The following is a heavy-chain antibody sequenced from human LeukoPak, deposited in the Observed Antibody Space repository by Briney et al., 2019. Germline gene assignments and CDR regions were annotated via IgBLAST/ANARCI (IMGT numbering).Heavy chain of an antibody. CDR1: GGSISSGGYY. CDR2: IYYSGST. V-gene: IGHV4-31*03. CDR3: ARDSGGRYYGSGNWFDP. Sequence: SETLSLTYTVSGGSISSGGYYWSWIRQHPGKGLEWIGYIYYSGSTYYNPSLKSRVTISVDTSKNQFSLKLSSVTAADTAVYYYARDSGGRYYGSGNWFDPWGQGTLVTVSS. J-gene: IGHJ5*02. D-gene: IGHD3-10*01.